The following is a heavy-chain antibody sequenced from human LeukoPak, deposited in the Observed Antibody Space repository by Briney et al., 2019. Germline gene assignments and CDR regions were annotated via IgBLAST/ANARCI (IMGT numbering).Heavy chain of an antibody. CDR2: IDRNNGDT. CDR3: ARRSRNGLDAFDI. CDR1: AYTFTGYY. J-gene: IGHJ3*02. V-gene: IGHV1-2*02. Sequence: ASVKVSCKASAYTFTGYYLHWVRQAPGQGPEWVGWIDRNNGDTDYAQDFQGRVSMTRVRSISTAYMELSRLTSDDTAVYYCARRSRNGLDAFDIWGQGTMVTVSS. D-gene: IGHD2-8*01.